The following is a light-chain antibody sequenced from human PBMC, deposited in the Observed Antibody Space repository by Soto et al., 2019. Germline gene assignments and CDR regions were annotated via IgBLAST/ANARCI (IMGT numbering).Light chain of an antibody. CDR2: EVR. J-gene: IGLJ3*02. CDR1: SSDVGAYNY. CDR3: SSYTSRSTLV. V-gene: IGLV2-14*01. Sequence: QSVLTQPASVSGSPGQSITISCTGTSSDVGAYNYVSWYQQHPGKAPKLMIFEVRNRPSGVSNRFSGSKSGNTASLTISGLQAEDEADYYCSSYTSRSTLVFGGGTKLTVL.